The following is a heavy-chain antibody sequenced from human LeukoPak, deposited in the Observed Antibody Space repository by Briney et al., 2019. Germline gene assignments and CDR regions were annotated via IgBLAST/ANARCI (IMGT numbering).Heavy chain of an antibody. J-gene: IGHJ4*02. CDR1: GFTFSTYW. D-gene: IGHD1-1*01. Sequence: PGGSLRLSCAAPGFTFSTYWMTWVRQAPGKGPEWVANIKEDGSASYYVDSVKGRFTISRDNAKTSLYLQMNSLRAEDTAVYYCARDSPGYLAYDSWGQGTLVTAST. CDR3: ARDSPGYLAYDS. CDR2: IKEDGSAS. V-gene: IGHV3-7*04.